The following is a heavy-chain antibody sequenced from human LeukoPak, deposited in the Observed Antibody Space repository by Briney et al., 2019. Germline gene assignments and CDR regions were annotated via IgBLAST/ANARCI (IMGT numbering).Heavy chain of an antibody. Sequence: ASVKVSCKASGYTFTSYGISWVRQAPGQGLEWMGWISAYNGNTNYAQKLQGRVTITADESTSTAYMELSSLRSEDTAVYYCARGVSTYYYDSSGAYWGQGTLVTVSS. CDR3: ARGVSTYYYDSSGAY. CDR1: GYTFTSYG. V-gene: IGHV1-18*01. J-gene: IGHJ4*02. D-gene: IGHD3-22*01. CDR2: ISAYNGNT.